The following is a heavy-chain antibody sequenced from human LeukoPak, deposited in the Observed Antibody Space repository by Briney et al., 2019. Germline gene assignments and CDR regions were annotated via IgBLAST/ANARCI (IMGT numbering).Heavy chain of an antibody. CDR2: ISSSSSYI. D-gene: IGHD5-24*01. Sequence: PGGSLRLSCAASGFTFSSYSMNWVRQAPGKGLEWVSSISSSSSYIYYADSVKGRFTISRDNAKNSLYLQMNSLRAEDTAVYYCARCSRWLPPYADYWGQGTLVTVSS. CDR1: GFTFSSYS. V-gene: IGHV3-21*01. CDR3: ARCSRWLPPYADY. J-gene: IGHJ4*02.